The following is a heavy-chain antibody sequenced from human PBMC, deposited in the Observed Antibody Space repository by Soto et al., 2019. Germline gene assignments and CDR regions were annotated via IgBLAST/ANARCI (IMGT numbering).Heavy chain of an antibody. V-gene: IGHV4-59*01. CDR1: GGSIISYY. CDR3: ARRYGKNAFDI. D-gene: IGHD5-18*01. CDR2: IYYSGST. J-gene: IGHJ3*02. Sequence: SGTLALTCTVSGGSIISYYWSWIRQPPGKGLEWIGYIYYSGSTNYNPSLKSRVTISVDTSKNQFSLKLSSVTAADTAVYYCARRYGKNAFDIWGQGTMVT.